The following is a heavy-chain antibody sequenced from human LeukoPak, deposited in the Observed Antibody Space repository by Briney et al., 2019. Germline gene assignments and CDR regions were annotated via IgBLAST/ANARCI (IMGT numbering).Heavy chain of an antibody. V-gene: IGHV3-11*01. CDR1: GFIFSDYY. Sequence: PGGSLRLSCAASGFIFSDYYMSWIRQTPGKGLEWISYISYTYSDIYYADSVRGRFTISRDNGKNSLYLQMNDLRAEDTAVYYCASGSSSVGYWGQGTRVTVSS. J-gene: IGHJ4*02. D-gene: IGHD6-6*01. CDR2: ISYTYSDI. CDR3: ASGSSSVGY.